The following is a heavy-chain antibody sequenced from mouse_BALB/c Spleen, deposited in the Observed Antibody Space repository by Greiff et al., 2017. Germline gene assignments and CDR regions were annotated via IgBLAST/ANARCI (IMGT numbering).Heavy chain of an antibody. CDR1: GYSITSGYY. Sequence: VQLQQSGPGLVKPSQSLSLTCSVTGYSITSGYYWNWIRQFPGNKLEWMGYISYDGSNNYNPSLKNRISITRDTSKNQFFLKLNSVTTEDTATYYCARDEGRGFAYWGQGTLVTVSA. J-gene: IGHJ3*01. CDR2: ISYDGSN. V-gene: IGHV3-6*02. CDR3: ARDEGRGFAY. D-gene: IGHD3-3*01.